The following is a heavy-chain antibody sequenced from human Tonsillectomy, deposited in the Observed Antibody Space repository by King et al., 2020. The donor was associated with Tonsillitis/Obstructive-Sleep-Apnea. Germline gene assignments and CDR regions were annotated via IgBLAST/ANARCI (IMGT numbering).Heavy chain of an antibody. V-gene: IGHV5-51*03. CDR3: AKGGDSGTYSSGGVFDI. CDR2: ISPGDSDT. CDR1: GYSFNTYW. J-gene: IGHJ3*02. Sequence: QLVQSGVEVKKPGASLKISCKGSGYSFNTYWIGWVRLMPGKGLEWMGIISPGDSDTRYSPSFQGQVTISADKSISSAYLQWSSLKASDTAIYYCAKGGDSGTYSSGGVFDIWGQGTTVTVSS. D-gene: IGHD2-8*02.